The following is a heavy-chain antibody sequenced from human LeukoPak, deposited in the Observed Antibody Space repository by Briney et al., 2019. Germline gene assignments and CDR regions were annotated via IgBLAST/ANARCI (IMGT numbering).Heavy chain of an antibody. CDR3: ARTGRAAARVYYYYMDV. Sequence: PSQTLSLTCTVFGGSISSGDYYWSWIRQPAGKGLEWIGRIYTSGSTNYNPSLKSRVTISVDTSKNQFSLKLSSVTAADTAVYYCARTGRAAARVYYYYMDVWGKGTTVTVSS. CDR1: GGSISSGDYY. V-gene: IGHV4-61*02. CDR2: IYTSGST. J-gene: IGHJ6*03. D-gene: IGHD6-6*01.